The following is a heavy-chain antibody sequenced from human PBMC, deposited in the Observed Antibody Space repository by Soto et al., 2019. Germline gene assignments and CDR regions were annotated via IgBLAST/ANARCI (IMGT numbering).Heavy chain of an antibody. CDR2: INVGNGNT. Sequence: QVQLVQSGAEVKEPGASVKVSCKASGYTFSSYGMHWVRQAPGQRLEWMGWINVGNGNTAYSQKFQGRVTITRDTTASTAYMELSSVTSDDTGVYYCARQDAFDVWGQGTMVTVSS. CDR3: ARQDAFDV. J-gene: IGHJ3*01. V-gene: IGHV1-3*01. CDR1: GYTFSSYG.